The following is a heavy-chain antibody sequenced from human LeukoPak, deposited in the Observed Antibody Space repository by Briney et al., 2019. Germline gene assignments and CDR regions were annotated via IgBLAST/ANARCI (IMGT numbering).Heavy chain of an antibody. V-gene: IGHV3-23*01. Sequence: PGGSLRLSCAASGFTFNTFNMNWVRQAPGKGLEWVSVIGASGADTYYSDSVKGRFTVSRDNSQNTLFLHMSSLRAEDTAVYFCARRPRDTSGYYLGAFHDWGQGTTVTVSS. D-gene: IGHD3-22*01. CDR1: GFTFNTFN. J-gene: IGHJ3*01. CDR2: IGASGADT. CDR3: ARRPRDTSGYYLGAFHD.